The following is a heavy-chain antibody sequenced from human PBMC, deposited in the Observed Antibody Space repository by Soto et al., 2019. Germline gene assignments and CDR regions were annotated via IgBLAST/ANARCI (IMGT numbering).Heavy chain of an antibody. D-gene: IGHD5-18*01. V-gene: IGHV4-4*02. Sequence: SETLSLTCAVSGGSISSSNWWSWVRQPPGKGLEWIGEIYHSGSTNYNPSLKSRVTISVDKSKNQFSLKLCSVTAADTAVYYCARFLDTAMVKSYYYYYYGMDVWGQGTTVTVSS. CDR3: ARFLDTAMVKSYYYYYYGMDV. CDR2: IYHSGST. CDR1: GGSISSSNW. J-gene: IGHJ6*02.